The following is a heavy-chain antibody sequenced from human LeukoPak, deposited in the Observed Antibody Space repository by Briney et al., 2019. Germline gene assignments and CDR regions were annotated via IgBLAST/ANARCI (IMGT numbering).Heavy chain of an antibody. D-gene: IGHD4-17*01. CDR2: IKQDGSEK. CDR3: AKYYGDYAVIDY. CDR1: GFTFSSYW. J-gene: IGHJ4*02. Sequence: GGSLRLPCAASGFTFSSYWMSWVRQARGKGLEWVANIKQDGSEKYYVDSVKGRFTISRDNAKNSLYLQMNSLRAEDTAAYYCAKYYGDYAVIDYWGQGTLVTVSS. V-gene: IGHV3-7*01.